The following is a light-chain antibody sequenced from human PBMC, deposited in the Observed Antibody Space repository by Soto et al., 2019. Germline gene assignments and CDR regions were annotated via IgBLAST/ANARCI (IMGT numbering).Light chain of an antibody. J-gene: IGKJ1*01. CDR3: LQDYNLWT. V-gene: IGKV1-6*01. CDR1: QGISND. CDR2: AAS. Sequence: GASVTVPCRASQGISNDLGWYQQKPGKVPKLLNYAASILPSGVPSWFSGSGYGTDFSLTISSLQPEDVATYYCLQDYNLWTFGQGTKVDI.